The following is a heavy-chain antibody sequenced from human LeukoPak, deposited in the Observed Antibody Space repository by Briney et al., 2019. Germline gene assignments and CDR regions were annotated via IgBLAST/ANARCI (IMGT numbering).Heavy chain of an antibody. CDR2: IKQDGSEK. Sequence: GGSLRLSCAASGFTFSRYWMSWVRQAPGKGLEWVANIKQDGSEKYYVDSVKGRFTISRDNAKNSLYLQMNSLRAEDTAVYYCARDCVVVPAYYYYNYMDVWGKGTTVTVSS. CDR1: GFTFSRYW. D-gene: IGHD2-2*01. J-gene: IGHJ6*03. CDR3: ARDCVVVPAYYYYNYMDV. V-gene: IGHV3-7*01.